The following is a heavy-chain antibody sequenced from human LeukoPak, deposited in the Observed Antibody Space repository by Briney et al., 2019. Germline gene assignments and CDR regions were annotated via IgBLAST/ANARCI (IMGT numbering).Heavy chain of an antibody. CDR1: GFTFSTSG. D-gene: IGHD2-15*01. Sequence: PGGSLRLSCAASGFTFSTSGMSWVRQAPGKGLEWISRSCDSDGSTYYGDSLKGRFTISRDNSKNTLYLQMNNLRSDDTAVYYCGKGGCRGTCNCLAYWGQGPLVTVS. J-gene: IGHJ4*02. CDR3: GKGGCRGTCNCLAY. V-gene: IGHV3-23*01. CDR2: SCDSDGST.